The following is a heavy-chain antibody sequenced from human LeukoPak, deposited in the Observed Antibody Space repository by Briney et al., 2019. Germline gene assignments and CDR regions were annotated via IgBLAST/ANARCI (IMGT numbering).Heavy chain of an antibody. J-gene: IGHJ6*02. CDR2: INHSGSA. D-gene: IGHD6-13*01. V-gene: IGHV4-34*01. CDR1: GGSFSGYY. Sequence: SETLSLTCAVYGGSFSGYYWSWIRQPPGKGLEWIGEINHSGSANYNPSLKSRVTISVDTSKNQFSLKLSSVTAADTAVYYCARRARSWYYYGMDVWGQGTTVTVSS. CDR3: ARRARSWYYYGMDV.